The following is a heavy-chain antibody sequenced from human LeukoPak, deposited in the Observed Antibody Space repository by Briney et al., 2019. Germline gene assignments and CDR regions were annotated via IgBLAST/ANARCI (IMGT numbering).Heavy chain of an antibody. CDR3: ARVRPHPIIDV. CDR2: IYTGGST. CDR1: GVTVSINY. Sequence: PGGSLRLSCAASGVTVSINYMSWVRQAPGKGLGWVSVIYTGGSTCYADSVKGRFTISRDNSKNTLYLQMNSLRAEDTAVYYCARVRPHPIIDVWGKGTTVTVSS. J-gene: IGHJ6*03. D-gene: IGHD6-6*01. V-gene: IGHV3-53*01.